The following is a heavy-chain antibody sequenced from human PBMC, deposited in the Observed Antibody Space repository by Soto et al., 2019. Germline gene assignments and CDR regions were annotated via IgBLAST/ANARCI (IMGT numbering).Heavy chain of an antibody. J-gene: IGHJ4*02. Sequence: QVQLQQWGAGLLKPSETLSLTCAVYDGSFSGYYWSWIRQPPGKGLEWIGEINQSGSTNYNPSLKSRVTISVDTSKNQFSLKLSSVTAADTAVYYCARGYCTSHSCYLYFDYWGQGTLVTVSS. V-gene: IGHV4-34*01. CDR2: INQSGST. D-gene: IGHD2-2*01. CDR1: DGSFSGYY. CDR3: ARGYCTSHSCYLYFDY.